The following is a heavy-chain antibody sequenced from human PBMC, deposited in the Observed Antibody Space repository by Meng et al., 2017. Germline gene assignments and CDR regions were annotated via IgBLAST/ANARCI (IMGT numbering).Heavy chain of an antibody. CDR1: GYTFTSYA. Sequence: QGKLVESGSYVKKPGASGKVSCKASGYTFTSYAMNWVRQAPGQGLEWMGWINTNTGNPTYAQGFTGRFVFSLDTSVSTAYLQISSLKAEDTAVYYCARMGIAVAGTLGWEDYWGQGTLVTVSS. CDR2: INTNTGNP. CDR3: ARMGIAVAGTLGWEDY. D-gene: IGHD6-19*01. V-gene: IGHV7-4-1*02. J-gene: IGHJ4*02.